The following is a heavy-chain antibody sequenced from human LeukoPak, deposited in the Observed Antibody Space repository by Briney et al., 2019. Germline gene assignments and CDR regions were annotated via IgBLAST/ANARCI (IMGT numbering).Heavy chain of an antibody. V-gene: IGHV3-33*01. CDR3: ARDRFLDTAMVTGTPGIPPDY. CDR2: IWYDGSNK. CDR1: GFTFSSYG. J-gene: IGHJ4*02. D-gene: IGHD5-18*01. Sequence: GRSLRLSCAASGFTFSSYGMHWVRQAPGKGLEWVAVIWYDGSNKYYADSVKGRFTISRDNSKNTLYLQMNGLRAEDTAVYYCARDRFLDTAMVTGTPGIPPDYWGQGTLVTVSS.